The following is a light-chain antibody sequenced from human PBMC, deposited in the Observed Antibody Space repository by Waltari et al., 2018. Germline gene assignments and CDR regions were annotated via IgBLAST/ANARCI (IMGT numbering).Light chain of an antibody. CDR2: EVS. J-gene: IGLJ2*01. Sequence: QSAPSQPASVSGSPGQSITISCTGSSSDVVGYNYVSWYQQHPGKAPQLLIYEVSNRPSGVSNRFSGSKSGNTASLTISGLQAEDEADYYCSSYTSSSTVVFGGGTKVTVL. V-gene: IGLV2-14*01. CDR1: SSDVVGYNY. CDR3: SSYTSSSTVV.